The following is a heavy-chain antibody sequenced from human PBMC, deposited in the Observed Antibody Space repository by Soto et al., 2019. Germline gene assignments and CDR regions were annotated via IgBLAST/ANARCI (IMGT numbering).Heavy chain of an antibody. Sequence: ASVKVSCKASGYSFTNKDVRWVRQATGQGLEWMGWMNPGSGETGYAQKFQGRVTMTRDITIATAYMELSSLRSDDAAIYYCARMATCSSLNGFDPWGQGTLVTVSS. D-gene: IGHD2-15*01. V-gene: IGHV1-8*01. CDR2: MNPGSGET. J-gene: IGHJ5*02. CDR1: GYSFTNKD. CDR3: ARMATCSSLNGFDP.